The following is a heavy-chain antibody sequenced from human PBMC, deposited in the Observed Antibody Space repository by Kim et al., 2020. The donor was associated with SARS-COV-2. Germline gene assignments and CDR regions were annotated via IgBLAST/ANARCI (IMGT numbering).Heavy chain of an antibody. Sequence: SNKYYADSGKGRFTISRDNSKNTLYLQMNSLRAEDTAVYYCARDLLGMDVWGQGTTVTVSS. CDR2: SNK. J-gene: IGHJ6*02. V-gene: IGHV3-30-3*01. CDR3: ARDLLGMDV.